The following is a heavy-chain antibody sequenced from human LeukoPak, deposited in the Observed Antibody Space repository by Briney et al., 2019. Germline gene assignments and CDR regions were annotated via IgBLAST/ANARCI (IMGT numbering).Heavy chain of an antibody. CDR2: ISSSGSTI. CDR1: GFTFSSYE. Sequence: GGSLRLSCAASGFTFSSYEMNWVRQAPGKGLEWVSYISSSGSTIYYADSVKGRFTISRDNAKNSLYPQMNSLRAEDTAVYYCARVINYYETDVDYWGQGTLVTVSS. V-gene: IGHV3-48*03. D-gene: IGHD3-22*01. CDR3: ARVINYYETDVDY. J-gene: IGHJ4*02.